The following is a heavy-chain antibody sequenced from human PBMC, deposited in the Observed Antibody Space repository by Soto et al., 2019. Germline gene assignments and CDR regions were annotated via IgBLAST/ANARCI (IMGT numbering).Heavy chain of an antibody. J-gene: IGHJ6*02. Sequence: ASVKVSFKASGGTFSSYAISWVRQAPGQGLEWMGGIIPIFGTANYAQKFQGRVTITADESTSTAYMELSSLRSEDTAVYYCARDLSGYCSSTSCYAVTYGMDVWGQGTTVTVSS. CDR3: ARDLSGYCSSTSCYAVTYGMDV. D-gene: IGHD2-2*01. CDR2: IIPIFGTA. V-gene: IGHV1-69*13. CDR1: GGTFSSYA.